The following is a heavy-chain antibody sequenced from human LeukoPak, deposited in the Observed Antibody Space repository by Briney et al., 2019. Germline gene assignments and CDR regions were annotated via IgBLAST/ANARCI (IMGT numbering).Heavy chain of an antibody. J-gene: IGHJ6*03. V-gene: IGHV3-30*04. Sequence: PGRSLRLSCAASGFTFSTYAMHWVRQAPGKGLEWVALISYDGSNKYFPDSVKGRFTISRDNSKNTLYLQMNSLRAEDTAVYYCATTLGIAARGYYMDVWGKGTTVTVSS. CDR1: GFTFSTYA. D-gene: IGHD6-13*01. CDR3: ATTLGIAARGYYMDV. CDR2: ISYDGSNK.